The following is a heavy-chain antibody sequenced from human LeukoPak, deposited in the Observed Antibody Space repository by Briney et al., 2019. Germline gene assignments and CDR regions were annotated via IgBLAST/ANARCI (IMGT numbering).Heavy chain of an antibody. CDR3: AREVYSSGSGFDP. D-gene: IGHD6-19*01. CDR1: GGTLSSYA. J-gene: IGHJ5*02. CDR2: IIPILGIA. V-gene: IGHV1-69*04. Sequence: SVSVSCKASGGTLSSYAISWVRQAPRQGLEWMGRIIPILGIANYAQKFQGRVTITADKSTSTAYMELSSLRSEDTAVYYCAREVYSSGSGFDPWGQGTLVTVSS.